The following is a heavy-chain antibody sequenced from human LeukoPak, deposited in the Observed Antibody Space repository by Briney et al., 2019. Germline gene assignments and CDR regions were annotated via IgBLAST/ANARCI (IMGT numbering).Heavy chain of an antibody. V-gene: IGHV3-74*01. CDR3: ARDVGASAPDAFDI. D-gene: IGHD1-26*01. J-gene: IGHJ3*02. Sequence: SGGSLRLSCAASGFTFNNYWIHWVRQVPGKGLVWVSRINNDGSSTNYADSVKGRYTISRDNARNTLYLQMNSLRVEDTDVYYCARDVGASAPDAFDIWGQGTMVTVSS. CDR1: GFTFNNYW. CDR2: INNDGSST.